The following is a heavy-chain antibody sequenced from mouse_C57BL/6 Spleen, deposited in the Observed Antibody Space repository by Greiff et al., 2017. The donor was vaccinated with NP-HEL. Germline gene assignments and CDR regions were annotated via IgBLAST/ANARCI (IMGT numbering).Heavy chain of an antibody. J-gene: IGHJ2*01. D-gene: IGHD2-4*01. V-gene: IGHV1-26*01. CDR2: INPNNGGT. Sequence: EVQLQQSGPELVKPGASVKISCKASGYTFTDYYMNWVKQSHGQSLEWIGDINPNNGGTSYNQKFKGKATLTVDKSSSTTYMELRSLTSEDSAVYYCARARDYVYYLDYWGQGTTLTVSS. CDR3: ARARDYVYYLDY. CDR1: GYTFTDYY.